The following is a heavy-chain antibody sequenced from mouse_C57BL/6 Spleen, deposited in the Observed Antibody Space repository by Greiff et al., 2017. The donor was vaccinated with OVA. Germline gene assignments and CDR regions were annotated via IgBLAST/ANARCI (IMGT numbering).Heavy chain of an antibody. CDR2: IYPGDGDT. CDR3: ARVIYYGNLGYAMDY. CDR1: GYAFSSSW. D-gene: IGHD2-1*01. V-gene: IGHV1-82*01. J-gene: IGHJ4*01. Sequence: QVQLQQSGPELVKPGASVKISCKASGYAFSSSWMNWVKQRPGKGLEWIGRIYPGDGDTNYNGKFKGKATLTADKSYSPAYMPLSSLTSEDSAVYVCARVIYYGNLGYAMDYWGQGASVTVSS.